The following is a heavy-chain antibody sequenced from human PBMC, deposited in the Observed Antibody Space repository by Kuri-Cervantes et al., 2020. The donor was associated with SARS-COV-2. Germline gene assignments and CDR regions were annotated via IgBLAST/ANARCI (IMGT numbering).Heavy chain of an antibody. J-gene: IGHJ6*03. CDR2: ISAYTGNT. D-gene: IGHD4-11*01. CDR1: GYTLPRYG. V-gene: IGHV1-18*01. CDR3: ARERITVTTWGLLNDLYYYYYYMDV. Sequence: ASVQVSCQASGYTLPRYGISWVRQAPTQRLAWMGCISAYTGNTNYAQKLQGRPTVTTDTSTSTACMELRSLRSDDTAVYYCARERITVTTWGLLNDLYYYYYYMDVWGKGTTVTVSS.